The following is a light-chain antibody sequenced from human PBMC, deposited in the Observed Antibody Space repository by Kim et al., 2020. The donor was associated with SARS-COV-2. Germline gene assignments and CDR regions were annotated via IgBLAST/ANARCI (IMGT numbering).Light chain of an antibody. J-gene: IGLJ3*02. CDR3: QSYDSRSVM. Sequence: QSVLTQPPSVSGAPGQRVTISCTGSSSNIGAGYDVHWYQQLPGTATTLLIYGNNNRPAGVPDRFAGSKSGTSASLAITGLQAEDEADYYCQSYDSRSVMFGGGTQLTVL. V-gene: IGLV1-40*01. CDR1: SSNIGAGYD. CDR2: GNN.